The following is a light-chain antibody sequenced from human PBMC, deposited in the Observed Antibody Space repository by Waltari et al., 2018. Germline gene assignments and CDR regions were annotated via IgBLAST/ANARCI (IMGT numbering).Light chain of an antibody. CDR3: QQYYESPLT. V-gene: IGKV4-1*01. CDR2: WAS. CDR1: QSILDTYKNKKP. Sequence: DIVMTQSPGSLAVSLGERATINCRSSQSILDTYKNKKPLAWYQQKPGQPLKLLIYWASTRESGVPDRFSGGGSGTEFTLTIRSVQAEDAAVYYCQQYYESPLTFGQGTKVEIE. J-gene: IGKJ1*01.